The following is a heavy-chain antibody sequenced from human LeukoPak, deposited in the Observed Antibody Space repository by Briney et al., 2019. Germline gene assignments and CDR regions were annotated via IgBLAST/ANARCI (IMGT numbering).Heavy chain of an antibody. Sequence: SETLSLTCNVSGGSISGYHWSWIRQPPGKGLEWLGYIYYSGSSNYNPSLKSRVTISADTSKNQFSLKLSSVTAADTAVYYCARAGIGDIVVVPAALGAFDIWGQGTMVTVSS. D-gene: IGHD2-2*01. J-gene: IGHJ3*02. CDR2: IYYSGSS. CDR1: GGSISGYH. CDR3: ARAGIGDIVVVPAALGAFDI. V-gene: IGHV4-59*08.